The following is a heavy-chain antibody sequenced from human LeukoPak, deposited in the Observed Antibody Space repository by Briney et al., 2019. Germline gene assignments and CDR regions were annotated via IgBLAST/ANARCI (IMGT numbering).Heavy chain of an antibody. CDR3: ARDRRRTVRGVTTTHNWFDP. V-gene: IGHV1-3*01. D-gene: IGHD3-10*01. CDR2: INAGNGNT. Sequence: GASVKVSCKASGYTFTSYAMHWVRQAPGQRLEWMGWINAGNGNTKYSQKFQGRVTITRDTSASTAYMELSSLRSEDTAVYYCARDRRRTVRGVTTTHNWFDPWGQGTLVTVSS. J-gene: IGHJ5*02. CDR1: GYTFTSYA.